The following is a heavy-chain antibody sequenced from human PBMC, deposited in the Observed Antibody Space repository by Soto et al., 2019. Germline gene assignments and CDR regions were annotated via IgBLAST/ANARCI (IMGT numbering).Heavy chain of an antibody. CDR1: GGSISSYY. D-gene: IGHD6-13*01. Sequence: PSETLCLTCTVSGGSISSYYWSWIRQPPGKGLEWIGYIYYSGSTNYNPSLKSRVTISVDTSKNQFSLKLSSVTAADTAVYYCARGYSSGWYKPTEYYYYGMDVWGQGTTVTVSS. CDR3: ARGYSSGWYKPTEYYYYGMDV. V-gene: IGHV4-59*01. J-gene: IGHJ6*02. CDR2: IYYSGST.